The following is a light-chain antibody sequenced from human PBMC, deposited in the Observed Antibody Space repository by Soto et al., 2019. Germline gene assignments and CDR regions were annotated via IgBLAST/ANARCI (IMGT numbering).Light chain of an antibody. CDR3: QQLNSYPYT. Sequence: DIQLTQSPSFLSASVGDRVTITCRASQEISSFLAWYQQKLGKAPKLLMYGASTLQSGVPSRFSGSGSGTQFTLTISSLQPEDFATYFCQQLNSYPYTFGQGTKLEIK. CDR2: GAS. J-gene: IGKJ2*01. V-gene: IGKV1-9*01. CDR1: QEISSF.